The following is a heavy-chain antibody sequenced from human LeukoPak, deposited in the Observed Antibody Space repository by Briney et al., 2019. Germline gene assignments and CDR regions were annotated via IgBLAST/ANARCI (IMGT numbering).Heavy chain of an antibody. V-gene: IGHV3-48*04. J-gene: IGHJ3*02. CDR3: ASFAYCGGDCLSLNAFDI. CDR1: GFTFSSYS. CDR2: ISSSSTTI. D-gene: IGHD2-21*01. Sequence: GRSLRLSCAASGFTFSSYSMNWVRQAPGKGLEWVSYISSSSTTIYYADSLKGRFTISRDNAKNSLYLQMNSLRAEDTAVYYCASFAYCGGDCLSLNAFDIWGQGTMVTVSS.